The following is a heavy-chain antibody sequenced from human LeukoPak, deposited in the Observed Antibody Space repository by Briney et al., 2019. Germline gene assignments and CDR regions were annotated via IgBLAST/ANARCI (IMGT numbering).Heavy chain of an antibody. D-gene: IGHD3-10*01. CDR1: GYTFTGYY. V-gene: IGHV1-2*02. CDR3: ARDQLLWFGELRDY. CDR2: INPNSGGT. Sequence: GASVKVSCKASGYTFTGYYMHWVRQAPGQGLEWMGWINPNSGGTNYAQKFQGRVTMTGDTSISTAYMELSRLRSDDTAVYYCARDQLLWFGELRDYWGQGTLVTVSS. J-gene: IGHJ4*02.